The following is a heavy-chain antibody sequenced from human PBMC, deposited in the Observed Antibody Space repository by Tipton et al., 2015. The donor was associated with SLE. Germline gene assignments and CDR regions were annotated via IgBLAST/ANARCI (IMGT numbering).Heavy chain of an antibody. V-gene: IGHV4-39*07. CDR1: GGSISSSSYY. CDR3: ARQPRQYCTNGVCYEGWFDP. Sequence: TLSLTCTVSGGSISSSSYYWGWIRQPPGKGLEWIGSIYYSGSTYYNPSLKSRVTMSVDASKNQFSLRLISLTAADTAVYYCARQPRQYCTNGVCYEGWFDPWGQGTLVTVSS. J-gene: IGHJ5*02. D-gene: IGHD2-8*01. CDR2: IYYSGST.